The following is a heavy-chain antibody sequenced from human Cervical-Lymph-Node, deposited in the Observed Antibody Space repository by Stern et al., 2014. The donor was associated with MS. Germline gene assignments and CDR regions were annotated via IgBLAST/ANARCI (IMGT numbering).Heavy chain of an antibody. D-gene: IGHD4-17*01. CDR3: ARGWRYDDYGDYVGGSYGMDV. Sequence: VQLVESGAEVKKPGASVKVSCKASGYTFTSYPTHWVRQAPGQRLEWMGWINAGNGNTKYSQRFQGRVTITRDTSASTAYMELSSLRSEDTAVYYCARGWRYDDYGDYVGGSYGMDVWGQGTTVTVSS. V-gene: IGHV1-3*01. CDR1: GYTFTSYP. CDR2: INAGNGNT. J-gene: IGHJ6*02.